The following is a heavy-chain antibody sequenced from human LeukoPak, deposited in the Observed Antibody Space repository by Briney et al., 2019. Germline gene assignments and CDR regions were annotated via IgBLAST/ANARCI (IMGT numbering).Heavy chain of an antibody. J-gene: IGHJ4*02. D-gene: IGHD5-18*01. CDR1: GFTFSSYA. CDR2: IYDGGAT. V-gene: IGHV3-53*01. Sequence: GGSLRLSCAASGFTFSSYAMSWVRQAPGKGLEWVSVIYDGGATYYADSVKGRFTISRDNSKNTVYLQMDSLRAEDTAVYYCARRQGYSYGYDCWGQGTLVTVSS. CDR3: ARRQGYSYGYDC.